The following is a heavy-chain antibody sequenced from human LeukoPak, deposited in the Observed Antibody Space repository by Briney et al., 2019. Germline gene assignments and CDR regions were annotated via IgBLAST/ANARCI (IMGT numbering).Heavy chain of an antibody. CDR1: GFTFKTYT. CDR3: ARDQTVSGTWGEVTFHY. CDR2: ISSSSSYI. D-gene: IGHD6-19*01. Sequence: GGPLRLSCGASGFTFKTYTMPWVRQARGKGVEWVSSISSSSSYIYYADSVKGRFTISRDNAKNSLYLQMNSLRDEDTAVYYCARDQTVSGTWGEVTFHYWGQGALVTVSS. V-gene: IGHV3-21*01. J-gene: IGHJ4*02.